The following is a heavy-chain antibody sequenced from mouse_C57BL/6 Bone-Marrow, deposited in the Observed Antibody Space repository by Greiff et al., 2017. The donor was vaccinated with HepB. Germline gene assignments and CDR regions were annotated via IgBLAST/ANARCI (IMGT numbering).Heavy chain of an antibody. D-gene: IGHD1-1*01. V-gene: IGHV1-64*01. CDR2: IHPNSGST. CDR1: GYTFTSYW. Sequence: QVQLQQPGAELVKPGASVKLSCKASGYTFTSYWMHWVKQRPGQGLEWIGMIHPNSGSTNYNEKFKSKATLTVDKSSSTAYMQLSSLTSEDSAVYYGASYYDGSSYWYFDVWGTGTTVTVAS. J-gene: IGHJ1*03. CDR3: ASYYDGSSYWYFDV.